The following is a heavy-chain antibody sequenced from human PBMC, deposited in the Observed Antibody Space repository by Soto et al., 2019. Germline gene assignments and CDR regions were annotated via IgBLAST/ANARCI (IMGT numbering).Heavy chain of an antibody. D-gene: IGHD1-26*01. CDR1: GYSFSDYF. J-gene: IGHJ6*02. V-gene: IGHV1-2*02. Sequence: QVQLVQSGAEVKKSGASVKVSCKPSGYSFSDYFIQWVRQAPGQGLEWVAWINPKTAATNYAKKFQGRVSLTWDTYSTTAYMELTRLRPDDTAVSYCARIKWGLNYYNGMDVWGQGTTVIVSS. CDR2: INPKTAAT. CDR3: ARIKWGLNYYNGMDV.